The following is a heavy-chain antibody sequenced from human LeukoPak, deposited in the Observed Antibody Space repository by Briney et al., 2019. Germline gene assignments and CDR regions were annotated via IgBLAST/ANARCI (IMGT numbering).Heavy chain of an antibody. D-gene: IGHD3-3*01. CDR3: AREIPVLRFLEWIPPA. V-gene: IGHV1-69*13. CDR2: IIPIFGTA. CDR1: GGTFSSYA. Sequence: ASVKVSCKASGGTFSSYAISWVRQAPGQGLEWMGGIIPIFGTANYAQKFQGRVTITADESTSTAYMELSSLRSEDTAVYYCAREIPVLRFLEWIPPAWGQGTLVTVSS. J-gene: IGHJ5*02.